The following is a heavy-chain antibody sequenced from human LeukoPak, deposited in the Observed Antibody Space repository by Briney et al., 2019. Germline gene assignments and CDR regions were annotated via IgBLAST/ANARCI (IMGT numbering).Heavy chain of an antibody. V-gene: IGHV1-2*06. CDR2: INPNSGGT. CDR1: GYTFIDYY. J-gene: IGHJ4*02. CDR3: ARDLPSTPNWELDY. D-gene: IGHD7-27*01. Sequence: GASVTVSCKSSGYTFIDYYIHWVRQAPGQGLEWMGRINPNSGGTNYAKTFQGRVTMTRDTSISTAYTELNRLTSDDTAVYYCARDLPSTPNWELDYWGQGTLVTASS.